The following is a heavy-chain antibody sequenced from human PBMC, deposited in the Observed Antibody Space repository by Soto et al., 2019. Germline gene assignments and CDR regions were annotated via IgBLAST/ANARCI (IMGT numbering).Heavy chain of an antibody. J-gene: IGHJ6*02. CDR3: ARDVEWLNLGVYYGMDV. Sequence: QVQLVESGGGVVQPGRSLRLSCAASGFTFSSYGMHWVRQAPGKGLEWVAVIWYDGSNKYYADSVKGRFAISRDNSKNTLDLQMNSLRGEDTAVYYCARDVEWLNLGVYYGMDVWGQGTTVTVS. CDR2: IWYDGSNK. V-gene: IGHV3-33*01. D-gene: IGHD3-3*01. CDR1: GFTFSSYG.